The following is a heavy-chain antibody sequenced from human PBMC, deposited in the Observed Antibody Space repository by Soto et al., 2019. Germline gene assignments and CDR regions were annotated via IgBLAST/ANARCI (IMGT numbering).Heavy chain of an antibody. J-gene: IGHJ2*01. V-gene: IGHV1-18*01. CDR1: GYTFTSYG. CDR3: ARHTYCGGDCYSTWYFDL. Sequence: QVQLVQSGAEVKKPGASVKVSCKASGYTFTSYGISWVRQAPGQGLEWMGWISAYNGNTNYAQKLQGRVTMTTATSTGPAYMEVGSLGSDDTAVYYCARHTYCGGDCYSTWYFDLWGRGTLVTVSS. CDR2: ISAYNGNT. D-gene: IGHD2-21*02.